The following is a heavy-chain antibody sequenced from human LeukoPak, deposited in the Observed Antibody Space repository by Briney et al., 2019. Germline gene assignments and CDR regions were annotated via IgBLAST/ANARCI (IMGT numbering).Heavy chain of an antibody. D-gene: IGHD7-27*01. CDR1: GGSISTFY. Sequence: PSETLSLTCTVSGGSISTFYWSWIRQPAGKGLEWLGRIFTTGSTNYNPSLKSRVTMSVDASKNQFSLQLSSVTAADTAVYYCARVRVSGDSYYYMDVWGKGTAVTISS. CDR3: ARVRVSGDSYYYMDV. V-gene: IGHV4-4*07. CDR2: IFTTGST. J-gene: IGHJ6*03.